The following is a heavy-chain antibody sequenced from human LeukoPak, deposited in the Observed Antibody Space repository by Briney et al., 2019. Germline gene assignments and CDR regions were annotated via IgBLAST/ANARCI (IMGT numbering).Heavy chain of an antibody. CDR1: GFTFSNYG. V-gene: IGHV3-30*02. D-gene: IGHD4-17*01. CDR2: IRYDGSNK. Sequence: PGGTLRLSCAASGFTFSNYGMHWVRQAPGKGLEWVAFIRYDGSNKYYAESVKGRFTISRDNSKNTLYLQMNSLRAEDTAVYYCAKRDLGGDYNYNWFDPWGQGTRVTVSS. CDR3: AKRDLGGDYNYNWFDP. J-gene: IGHJ5*02.